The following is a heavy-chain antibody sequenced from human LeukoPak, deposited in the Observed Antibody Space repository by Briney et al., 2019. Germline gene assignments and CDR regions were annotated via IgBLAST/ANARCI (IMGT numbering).Heavy chain of an antibody. Sequence: GGSLRLSCAASGFTFSSYWMRWVRQAPGKGLVWVSRINSDGSSTSYADSVKGRFTISRDNAKNTLYLQMNSLRAEDTAVYYCAREGLYHYGMDVWGQGTTVTVSS. CDR3: AREGLYHYGMDV. J-gene: IGHJ6*02. CDR1: GFTFSSYW. CDR2: INSDGSST. V-gene: IGHV3-74*01.